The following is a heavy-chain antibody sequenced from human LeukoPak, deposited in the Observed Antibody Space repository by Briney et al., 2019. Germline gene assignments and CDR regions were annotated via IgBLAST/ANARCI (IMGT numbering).Heavy chain of an antibody. CDR3: ARDGNYYYMDV. Sequence: GGSLRLSCAASGFTFSSYWMSWVRQAPGKGLEWVANIKQDGSEKYYVDSVKGRFTISRDNAKNSLYLQMNSLRAEDTAVYFCARDGNYYYMDVWGKGTTVTVSS. V-gene: IGHV3-7*01. J-gene: IGHJ6*03. CDR2: IKQDGSEK. CDR1: GFTFSSYW. D-gene: IGHD2-15*01.